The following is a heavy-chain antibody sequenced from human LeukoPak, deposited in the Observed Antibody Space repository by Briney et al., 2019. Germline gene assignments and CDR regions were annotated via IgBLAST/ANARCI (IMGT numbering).Heavy chain of an antibody. Sequence: GGSLGLSCAASGFTVSHNYMSWVRQAPGKGLEWVSVIYSGGSTNYADSVKGRFTISRENSKNTLYLQMNSLRAEDTAVYYCARDLSGPLDYWGQGTLVTVSS. CDR2: IYSGGST. V-gene: IGHV3-66*01. J-gene: IGHJ4*02. CDR3: ARDLSGPLDY. D-gene: IGHD5-12*01. CDR1: GFTVSHNY.